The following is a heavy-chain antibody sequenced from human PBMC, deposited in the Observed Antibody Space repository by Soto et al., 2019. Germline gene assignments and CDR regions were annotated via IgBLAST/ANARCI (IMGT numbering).Heavy chain of an antibody. J-gene: IGHJ6*02. CDR2: TYFRSKWYS. Sequence: QTLSLTCVISGDSVSTNRAAWNWIRLSPSRGLEWLGRTYFRSKWYSEYEVSVKSRITIMADAYKNQFSLQLNSVTHEDTAVYFCARGSPYNWNFEYYYGMDVWGQGTTVTVSS. CDR3: ARGSPYNWNFEYYYGMDV. CDR1: GDSVSTNRAA. D-gene: IGHD1-7*01. V-gene: IGHV6-1*01.